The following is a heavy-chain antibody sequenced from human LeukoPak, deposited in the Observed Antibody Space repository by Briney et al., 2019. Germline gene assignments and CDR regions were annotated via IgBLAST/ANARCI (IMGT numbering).Heavy chain of an antibody. D-gene: IGHD5-24*01. CDR3: ASLEEMATMAIDY. Sequence: GGSLRLSCAASGFTFDDYGMSWVRQAPGKGLEWVSVIYSGGSTYYADSVKGRFTISRDNSKNTLYLQMNSLRAEDTAVYYCASLEEMATMAIDYWGQGTLVTVSS. V-gene: IGHV3-53*01. J-gene: IGHJ4*02. CDR1: GFTFDDYG. CDR2: IYSGGST.